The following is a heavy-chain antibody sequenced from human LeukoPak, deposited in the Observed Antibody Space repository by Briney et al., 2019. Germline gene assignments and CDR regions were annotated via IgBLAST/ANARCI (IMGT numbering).Heavy chain of an antibody. Sequence: ASVKVSCKASGYTFSSYAMHWVRQATGQRLEWMGWINAGNGNTKYSQKFQGRVTITRDTSASTAYMELSSLRSEDTAVYYCARDGYCSSTSCYVRTQRTINIWFDPWGQGTLVTVSS. J-gene: IGHJ5*02. CDR2: INAGNGNT. D-gene: IGHD2-2*03. CDR1: GYTFSSYA. CDR3: ARDGYCSSTSCYVRTQRTINIWFDP. V-gene: IGHV1-3*01.